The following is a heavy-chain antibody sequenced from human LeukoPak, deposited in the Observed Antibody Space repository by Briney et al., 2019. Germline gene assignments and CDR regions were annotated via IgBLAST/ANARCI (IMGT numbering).Heavy chain of an antibody. Sequence: GGSLRLSCAASGFTFSSYAMHWVRQAPGKGLEWVAVISYDGSNKYYADSVKGRFTISRDNSKNTLYLQMNSLRAEDTAVYYCARCWADNYFDYWGQGTLVTVSS. D-gene: IGHD6-13*01. CDR3: ARCWADNYFDY. CDR2: ISYDGSNK. CDR1: GFTFSSYA. J-gene: IGHJ4*02. V-gene: IGHV3-30-3*01.